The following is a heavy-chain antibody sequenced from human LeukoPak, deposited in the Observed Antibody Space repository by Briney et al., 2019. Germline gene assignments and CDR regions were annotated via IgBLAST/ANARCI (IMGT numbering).Heavy chain of an antibody. CDR3: ARDESGLGLHDFDY. CDR2: IYSVGTT. V-gene: IGHV3-66*01. Sequence: GGSLRLSCAASDFSVGSNYMTWVRQAPGKGLEWVSLIYSVGTTFYADSVEGRFTISRDTSKNTLYLQMNSLRAEDTAVYYCARDESGLGLHDFDYWGQGTLVTVSS. J-gene: IGHJ4*02. CDR1: DFSVGSNY.